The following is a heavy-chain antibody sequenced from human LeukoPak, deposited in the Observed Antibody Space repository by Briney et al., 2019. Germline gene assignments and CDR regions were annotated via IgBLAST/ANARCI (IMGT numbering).Heavy chain of an antibody. CDR3: ARDRGYYYDSSGRKRTDY. V-gene: IGHV4-34*01. J-gene: IGHJ4*02. CDR1: GGSFSGYY. D-gene: IGHD3-22*01. CDR2: INHSGST. Sequence: SETLSLTCAVYGGSFSGYYWSWIRQPPGKGLEWIGEINHSGSTNHNPSLKSRVTISVDTSKNQFSLKLSSVTAADTAVYYCARDRGYYYDSSGRKRTDYWGQGTLVTVSS.